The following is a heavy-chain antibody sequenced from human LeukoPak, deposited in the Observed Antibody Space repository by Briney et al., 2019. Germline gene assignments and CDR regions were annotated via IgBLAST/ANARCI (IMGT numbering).Heavy chain of an antibody. CDR3: AREIAVAGIGNYFDY. D-gene: IGHD6-19*01. V-gene: IGHV4-39*07. CDR2: IYYSGST. Sequence: SETLSLTCTVSGGSISSSSYYWGWIRQSPGKGLEWIGSIYYSGSTYYNPSLKSRVTISVDTSKNQVSLKLSSVTAADTAVYYCAREIAVAGIGNYFDYWGQGTLVTVSS. CDR1: GGSISSSSYY. J-gene: IGHJ4*02.